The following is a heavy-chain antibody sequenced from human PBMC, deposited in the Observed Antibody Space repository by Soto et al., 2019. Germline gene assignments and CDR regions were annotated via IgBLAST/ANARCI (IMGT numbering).Heavy chain of an antibody. CDR2: VHSDGTTT. D-gene: IGHD3-10*01. Sequence: EVPLVESGGGLVQPGESLRLSCAASGFTFDYYWMHWVRQAPGKGLVWVSRVHSDGTTTTYADSVKGRFTISRDNARNTVSLKMSSLRAEDTAIYYCARGDRGGFDLWGLGTVVTVSS. CDR1: GFTFDYYW. V-gene: IGHV3-74*01. J-gene: IGHJ3*01. CDR3: ARGDRGGFDL.